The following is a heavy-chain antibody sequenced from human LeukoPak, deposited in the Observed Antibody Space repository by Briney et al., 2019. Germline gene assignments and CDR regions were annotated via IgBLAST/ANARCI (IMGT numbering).Heavy chain of an antibody. V-gene: IGHV3-30*03. CDR1: GFTFSNYG. CDR2: ISYDGTNK. CDR3: ARGGLLVQDPFDY. D-gene: IGHD6-13*01. J-gene: IGHJ4*02. Sequence: GGSLRLSCAASGFTFSNYGMHWVRQAPGKGLEWVAVISYDGTNKYYTDSVKGRFTISRDNSKNTLFLQMNSLRAEDTAVYYCARGGLLVQDPFDYWGQGTLVTVSS.